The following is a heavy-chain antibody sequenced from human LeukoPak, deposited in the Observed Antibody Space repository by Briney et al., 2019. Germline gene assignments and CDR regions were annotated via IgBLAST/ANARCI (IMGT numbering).Heavy chain of an antibody. CDR2: ILASGRTT. CDR1: GFTFGAFA. CDR3: AKDLNSGDGKWEFDP. J-gene: IGHJ5*02. Sequence: GGSLGLSCAASGFTFGAFAMAWVRQAPGKGLEWVSGILASGRTTYYADSVKGRFTTSRDNSKNTVYLQMDSLGADDTAIYFCAKDLNSGDGKWEFDPWGQGTLVTVP. V-gene: IGHV3-23*01. D-gene: IGHD4-17*01.